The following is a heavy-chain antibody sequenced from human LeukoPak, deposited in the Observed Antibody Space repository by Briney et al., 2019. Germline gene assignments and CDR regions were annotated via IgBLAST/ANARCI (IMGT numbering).Heavy chain of an antibody. Sequence: TSETLSLTCTVSGVPINNYYWNWIRQPAGKELEWMGYIDASGNTRHNPSLTSRVTISLDTSSNQFFLRLDSVTAADTAVYYCARQLGVYGDYNNWFDPWGQGTRVTVST. CDR2: IDASGNT. CDR3: ARQLGVYGDYNNWFDP. V-gene: IGHV4-59*08. CDR1: GVPINNYY. J-gene: IGHJ5*02. D-gene: IGHD4-17*01.